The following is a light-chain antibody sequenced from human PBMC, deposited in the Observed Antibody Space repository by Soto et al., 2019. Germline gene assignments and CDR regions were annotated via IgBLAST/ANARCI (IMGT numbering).Light chain of an antibody. CDR2: ENN. Sequence: QSVLTQPPSVSAAPGQKVTISCSGSSSNIGSYSVSWYQQLPGSAPKLLIHENNKRPSGIPDRFSGSKSGTSATLGITGLQAGDEADYYCGAWDRSLTVGVFGGGTKVTVL. J-gene: IGLJ3*02. CDR3: GAWDRSLTVGV. V-gene: IGLV1-51*02. CDR1: SSNIGSYS.